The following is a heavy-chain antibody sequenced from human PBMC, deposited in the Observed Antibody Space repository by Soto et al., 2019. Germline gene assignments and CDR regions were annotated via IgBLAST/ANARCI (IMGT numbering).Heavy chain of an antibody. V-gene: IGHV3-30-3*01. CDR2: ISYDGTNE. D-gene: IGHD4-4*01. J-gene: IGHJ5*02. CDR3: ARANNYFDT. CDR1: GFTFSSYS. Sequence: GGSLRLSCAASGFTFSSYSMHWVRQAAGKGLEWVAVISYDGTNEIYADSVKGRLTIARDNSKNMVFLQINSLRADDMGFYYCARANNYFDTWGPGTLVTVSS.